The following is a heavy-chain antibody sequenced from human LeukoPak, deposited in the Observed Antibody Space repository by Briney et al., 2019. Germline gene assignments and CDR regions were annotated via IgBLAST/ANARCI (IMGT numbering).Heavy chain of an antibody. V-gene: IGHV4-39*02. D-gene: IGHD3-10*01. J-gene: IGHJ4*02. CDR1: GGSIRSSYYY. Sequence: SETLSLTCTVSGGSIRSSYYYWGWIRQPPGKGLEWIGSIYDSGSTYYNPSLKSRVTISVDTSKNQFSLKLNSVTAADTAVYYCARDTYYYGSGCYGIDYWGQGTLVTVSS. CDR3: ARDTYYYGSGCYGIDY. CDR2: IYDSGST.